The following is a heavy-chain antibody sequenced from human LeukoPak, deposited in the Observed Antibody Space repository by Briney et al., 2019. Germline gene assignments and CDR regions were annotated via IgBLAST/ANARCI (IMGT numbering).Heavy chain of an antibody. D-gene: IGHD3-10*01. J-gene: IGHJ4*02. CDR2: ISGSGGST. CDR3: AKDLLWFGETLEYYFDY. Sequence: QPGGSLRLSCAASGFTFSSYAMSWVRQAPGKGLEWVSAISGSGGSTYYADSVKGRFTISRDNSKNTLYLQMNSLRAEDTAVYYCAKDLLWFGETLEYYFDYWGQGTLVTVSS. CDR1: GFTFSSYA. V-gene: IGHV3-23*01.